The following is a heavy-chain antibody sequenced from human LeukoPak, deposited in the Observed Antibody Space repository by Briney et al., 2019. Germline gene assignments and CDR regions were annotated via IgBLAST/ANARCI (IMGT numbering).Heavy chain of an antibody. Sequence: GGSLRLSCAASGFTFSSYAMSWVRQAPGKGLEWVSAISGSGGSTYYADSVKGRFTISRDNSKNTLYLQMNSLRAEDTAVYYCAKDGRANYDSSGYSRDWGQGTLVTVSS. V-gene: IGHV3-23*01. CDR3: AKDGRANYDSSGYSRD. CDR2: ISGSGGST. D-gene: IGHD3-22*01. CDR1: GFTFSSYA. J-gene: IGHJ4*02.